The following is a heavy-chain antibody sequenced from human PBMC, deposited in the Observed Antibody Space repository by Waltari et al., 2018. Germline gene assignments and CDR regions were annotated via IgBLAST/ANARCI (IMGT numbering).Heavy chain of an antibody. CDR2: INPSCGNT. CDR1: EYTFTSSY. J-gene: IGHJ6*02. CDR3: ARDTGALWMDV. D-gene: IGHD2-21*01. V-gene: IGHV1-46*01. Sequence: QVQLVQSGAEVKKPGASVKISCKTSEYTFTSSYIHWVRQAPGQGLEWMGIINPSCGNTIYAQKFQGRVTMTRDTSTSTVYMELSSLRSEDTAVYYCARDTGALWMDVWGQGTTVTVSS.